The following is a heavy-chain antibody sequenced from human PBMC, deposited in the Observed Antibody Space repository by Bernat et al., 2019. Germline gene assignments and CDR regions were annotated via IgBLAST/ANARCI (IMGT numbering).Heavy chain of an antibody. V-gene: IGHV5-10-1*03. J-gene: IGHJ6*03. CDR1: GYSFTSYW. D-gene: IGHD3-3*01. CDR2: IDPSDSYT. Sequence: EVQLVQSGAEVKKPGESLRISCKGSGYSFTSYWISWVRQMPGKGLEWVGRIDPSDSYTNYSPSFQGHVTISADKSISTAYLQWSSLKASDTAMYYCARTDYDFWSGYPYYYYMDVWGKGTTVTVSS. CDR3: ARTDYDFWSGYPYYYYMDV.